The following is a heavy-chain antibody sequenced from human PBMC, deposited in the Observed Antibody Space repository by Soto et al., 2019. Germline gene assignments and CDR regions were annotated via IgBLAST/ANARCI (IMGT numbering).Heavy chain of an antibody. CDR1: GGSISSYY. J-gene: IGHJ4*02. Sequence: SETLSLTCTVSGGSISSYYWSWIRQPPGKGLEWIGYIYYSGGTNYNPSLKSRVTISVDTSKNQFSLKLSSVTAADTAVYYCARFGGNCSSTSCYIGPVDYWGQGTLVTVSS. V-gene: IGHV4-59*01. CDR2: IYYSGGT. CDR3: ARFGGNCSSTSCYIGPVDY. D-gene: IGHD2-2*02.